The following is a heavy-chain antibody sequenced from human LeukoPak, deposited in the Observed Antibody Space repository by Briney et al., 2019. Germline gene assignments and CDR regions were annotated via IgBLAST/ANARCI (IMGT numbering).Heavy chain of an antibody. V-gene: IGHV3-48*03. CDR2: ISSGGSSI. Sequence: PGGSLRLSCAASGFTFSSYEMNWVRQAPGKGLEWVSYISSGGSSIYYADSVKGRFTISRDNAKNSLYLQMNSLRAEDTAVYYCAREPKYYYYYYMDVWGKGTTVTVSS. J-gene: IGHJ6*03. CDR3: AREPKYYYYYYMDV. CDR1: GFTFSSYE.